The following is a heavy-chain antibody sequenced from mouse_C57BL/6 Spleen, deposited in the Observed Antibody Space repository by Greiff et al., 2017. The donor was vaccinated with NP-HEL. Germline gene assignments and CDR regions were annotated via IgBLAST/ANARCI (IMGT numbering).Heavy chain of an antibody. Sequence: DVQLQESGPGLVKPSQSLSLTCTVTGYSITSGYGWNWIRQFPGNKLEWLGYISYSGSTNYNPSLKSRFSITRDTSKNQFFLQLNSGTTEDTATYYCARTARIKYWGQGTTLTVSS. J-gene: IGHJ2*01. CDR1: GYSITSGYG. CDR3: ARTARIKY. CDR2: ISYSGST. V-gene: IGHV3-2*02. D-gene: IGHD1-2*01.